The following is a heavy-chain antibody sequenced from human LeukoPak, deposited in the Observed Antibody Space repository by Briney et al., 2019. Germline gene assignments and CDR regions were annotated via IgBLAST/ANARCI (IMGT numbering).Heavy chain of an antibody. J-gene: IGHJ3*02. Sequence: SGTLPLTCAVSGGSISSSNWWSWVRQPPGKGLEWIGEIYHSGSTNYNPSLKSRVTISVDKSKNQFSLKLSSVTAADTAVYYCARDADYDSSGNGAFDIWVQGTLVTVTS. CDR1: GGSISSSNW. D-gene: IGHD3-22*01. CDR2: IYHSGST. V-gene: IGHV4-4*02. CDR3: ARDADYDSSGNGAFDI.